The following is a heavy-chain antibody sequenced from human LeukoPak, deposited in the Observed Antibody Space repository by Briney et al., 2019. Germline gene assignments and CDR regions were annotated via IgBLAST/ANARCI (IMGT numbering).Heavy chain of an antibody. CDR1: GGSISTSSYY. V-gene: IGHV4-39*07. D-gene: IGHD3-9*01. J-gene: IGHJ5*02. CDR3: ARAPYYDILFKAPLEPHWFDP. CDR2: IYYSGST. Sequence: QLQLQESGPGLVKPSETLSLTCTVSGGSISTSSYYWGWIRQPPGKGLECIGNIYYSGSTYYNPSLKSRVTISVDTSKNQFSLKLSSVTAADTAVYYCARAPYYDILFKAPLEPHWFDPWGQGTLVTVSS.